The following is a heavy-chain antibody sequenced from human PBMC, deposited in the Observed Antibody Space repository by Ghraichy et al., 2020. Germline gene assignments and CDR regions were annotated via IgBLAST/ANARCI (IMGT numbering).Heavy chain of an antibody. D-gene: IGHD6-19*01. Sequence: GGSLRLSCAASGFTFSSYAMSWVRQAPGKGQEWVSAISGSGGSTYYADSVKGRFTISRDNSKNTLYLQMNSLRAEDTAVYYCAKDLRGGWTLTLRIRYYFDYWGQGTLVTVSS. CDR2: ISGSGGST. V-gene: IGHV3-23*01. J-gene: IGHJ4*02. CDR1: GFTFSSYA. CDR3: AKDLRGGWTLTLRIRYYFDY.